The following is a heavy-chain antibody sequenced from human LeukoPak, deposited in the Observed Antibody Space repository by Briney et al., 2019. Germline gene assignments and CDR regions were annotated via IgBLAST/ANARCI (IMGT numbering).Heavy chain of an antibody. V-gene: IGHV3-30*04. Sequence: GGSLRLSCAASGFTFSTYTMHWVRQAPGKGLEWVAVISYDGSNYYYTDSVKGRFTISRDNSKNTLYLQMNSLRPEDTAVYFGSRDPLPPSADPQYRHYGMDVRGQGTTVTVS. CDR1: GFTFSTYT. CDR2: ISYDGSNY. CDR3: SRDPLPPSADPQYRHYGMDV. D-gene: IGHD5-18*01. J-gene: IGHJ6*02.